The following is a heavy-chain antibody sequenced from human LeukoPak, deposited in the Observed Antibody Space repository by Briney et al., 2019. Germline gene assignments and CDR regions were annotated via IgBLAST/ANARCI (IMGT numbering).Heavy chain of an antibody. CDR1: GGSISSSSYY. J-gene: IGHJ4*02. Sequence: SETLSLTCTVSGGSISSSSYYWGWIRQPPGKGLEWIGSIYYSGSTYYNPSLKGRVTISVDTSKNQFSLKLSSVTAADTAVYYCATLSGRGWLRPMKFDYWGQGTLVTVSS. D-gene: IGHD5-12*01. V-gene: IGHV4-39*07. CDR3: ATLSGRGWLRPMKFDY. CDR2: IYYSGST.